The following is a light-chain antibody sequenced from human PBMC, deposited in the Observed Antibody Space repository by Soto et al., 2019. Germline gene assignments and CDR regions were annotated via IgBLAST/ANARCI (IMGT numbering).Light chain of an antibody. CDR3: CSYAGSATWI. Sequence: QSVLTQPASVSGSPGQSITISCTGTSSDVGSYNFVSWYQQFPGEAPKLMIYEGSERPSGVSNRFSGSKSGNTASLTISGLQAEDEADYYCCSYAGSATWIFGGGTKLTVL. J-gene: IGLJ2*01. CDR1: SSDVGSYNF. CDR2: EGS. V-gene: IGLV2-23*01.